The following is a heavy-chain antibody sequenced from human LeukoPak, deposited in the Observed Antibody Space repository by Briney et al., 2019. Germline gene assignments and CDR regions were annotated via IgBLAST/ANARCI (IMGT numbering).Heavy chain of an antibody. V-gene: IGHV4-4*07. D-gene: IGHD1-14*01. CDR2: VSDSGRA. CDR1: GGSISAYY. J-gene: IGHJ4*02. Sequence: TSETLSLTCTVSGGSISAYYWTWIRQPAGKGLEWIGRVSDSGRAYYNPSLESRVTISLDTSNSQSSLKVTSVTAADTAVYYCAQERDMTPLAAYYSFVNWGQGTLVSVSS. CDR3: AQERDMTPLAAYYSFVN.